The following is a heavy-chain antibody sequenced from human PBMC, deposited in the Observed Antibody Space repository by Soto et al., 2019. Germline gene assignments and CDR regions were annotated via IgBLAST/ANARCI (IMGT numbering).Heavy chain of an antibody. CDR1: GYTFTSYY. V-gene: IGHV1-46*01. CDR3: ARDAGFYGSGSLPYFDY. CDR2: INPSGGST. J-gene: IGHJ4*02. Sequence: ASVKVSCKASGYTFTSYYMHCVRQAPGQGLEWMGIINPSGGSTSYAQKFQGRVTMTRDTSTSTVYMELSSLRSEDTAVYYCARDAGFYGSGSLPYFDYWGQGTLVTV. D-gene: IGHD3-10*01.